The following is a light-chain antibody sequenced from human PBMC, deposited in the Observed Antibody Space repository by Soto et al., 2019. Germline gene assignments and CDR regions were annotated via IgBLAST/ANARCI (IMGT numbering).Light chain of an antibody. J-gene: IGKJ5*01. CDR2: DVS. CDR1: QSVSGTY. CDR3: QQYGTSPLT. V-gene: IGKV3-20*01. Sequence: IVLTQSQCTLSLSPGERATLSCRASQSVSGTYLAWYQQKPGQAPRLLIYDVSSRATGIPDRFSGSGSGADFTLTISRLEPEDFAVYYCQQYGTSPLTFGQGTRLEIK.